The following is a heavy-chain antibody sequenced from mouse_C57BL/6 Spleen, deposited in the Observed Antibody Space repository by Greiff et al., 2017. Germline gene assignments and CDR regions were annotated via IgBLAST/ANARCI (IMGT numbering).Heavy chain of an antibody. CDR3: ARVPDGYYAYLDY. Sequence: EVQLQQSGPELVKPGASVKIPCKASGYTFTDYNMDWVKQSHGKSLEWIGDINPNNGGTIYNQKFKGKAKLTVDKSSSTAYMELRSLTSEYTAVYYWARVPDGYYAYLDYWGQGTTLTVSS. CDR2: INPNNGGT. V-gene: IGHV1-18*01. J-gene: IGHJ2*01. D-gene: IGHD2-3*01. CDR1: GYTFTDYN.